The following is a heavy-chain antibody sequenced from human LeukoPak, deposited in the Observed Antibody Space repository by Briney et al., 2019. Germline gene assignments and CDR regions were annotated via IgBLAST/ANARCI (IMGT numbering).Heavy chain of an antibody. CDR2: LYSDCNT. V-gene: IGHV3-53*01. CDR1: GFTFITND. J-gene: IGHJ4*02. Sequence: GGSLRLSCAASGFTFITNDMTWVRQAPGKGLEWVSVLYSDCNTKYADSVQVRFTISRDNSKNTLYLEMNSLSPDDTAVYYCARGVEPLAANTLAYWGQGTLVTVSS. D-gene: IGHD1-14*01. CDR3: ARGVEPLAANTLAY.